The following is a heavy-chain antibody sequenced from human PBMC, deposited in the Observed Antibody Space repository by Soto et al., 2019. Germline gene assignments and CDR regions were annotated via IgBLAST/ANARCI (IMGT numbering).Heavy chain of an antibody. Sequence: GPSVKFSCEASGYTFTGFYMHWVRQAPGQGLEWMGWINPNNGGTNYVQKFQDRVTMTRDTSITTAYMELSGLRSDDTAVYYCATGLPMVRGAYYYYGMDVWGQGTTVTVS. CDR2: INPNNGGT. J-gene: IGHJ6*02. CDR1: GYTFTGFY. CDR3: ATGLPMVRGAYYYYGMDV. V-gene: IGHV1-2*02. D-gene: IGHD3-10*01.